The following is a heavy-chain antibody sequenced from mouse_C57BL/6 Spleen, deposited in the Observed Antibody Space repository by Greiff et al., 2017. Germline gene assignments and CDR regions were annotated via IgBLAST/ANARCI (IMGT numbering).Heavy chain of an antibody. CDR3: TRDRDYDYDRDY. Sequence: EVKLVESGEGLVKPGGSLKLSCAASGFTFSSYAMSWVRQTPEKRLEWVAYISSGGDYIYYADTVKGRFTISRDNARNTLYLQMSSLKSEDTAMYYCTRDRDYDYDRDYWGQGTSVTVSS. J-gene: IGHJ4*01. CDR2: ISSGGDYI. CDR1: GFTFSSYA. V-gene: IGHV5-9-1*02. D-gene: IGHD2-4*01.